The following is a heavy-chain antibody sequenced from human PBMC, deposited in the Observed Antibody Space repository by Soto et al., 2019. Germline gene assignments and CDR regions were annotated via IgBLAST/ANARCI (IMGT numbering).Heavy chain of an antibody. D-gene: IGHD4-17*01. Sequence: SATLSLNCTIPRLSVHSGCYFCSWIRQPPGKGLEWIGYIYYSGSTNYKPSLKSRVTISVNTSKNQFSLKVNSVTAADTAVYYCARDNYGDYGGDAFDIWGQGTMVT. J-gene: IGHJ3*02. CDR3: ARDNYGDYGGDAFDI. CDR1: RLSVHSGCYF. V-gene: IGHV4-61*01. CDR2: IYYSGST.